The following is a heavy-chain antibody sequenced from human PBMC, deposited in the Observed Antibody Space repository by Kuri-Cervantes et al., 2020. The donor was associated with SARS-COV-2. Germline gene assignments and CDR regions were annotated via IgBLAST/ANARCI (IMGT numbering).Heavy chain of an antibody. V-gene: IGHV3-30-3*01. CDR2: ISYDGSNK. D-gene: IGHD3-22*01. CDR3: ARDISGYYGNFDY. CDR1: GFTFSNAW. Sequence: GGSLRLSCAASGFTFSNAWMSWVRQAPGKGLEWVAVISYDGSNKYYADSVKGRFTISRDNSKNTLYLQMNSLRAEDTAVYYCARDISGYYGNFDYWGQGTLVTVSS. J-gene: IGHJ4*02.